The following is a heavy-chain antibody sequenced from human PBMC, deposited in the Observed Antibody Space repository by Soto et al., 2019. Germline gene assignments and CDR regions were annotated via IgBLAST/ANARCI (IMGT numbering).Heavy chain of an antibody. CDR1: GGTFSSYA. Sequence: QVQLVQSGAEVKKPGSSVKVSCKASGGTFSSYAISWVRQAPGQGLEWMGGIIPIFGTANYAQKFQGRVTIPAEESTSTGYMELSSLRCEDTAVYYCARDGGLIVGATHPWARWGQGTLVTVSS. J-gene: IGHJ4*02. CDR3: ARDGGLIVGATHPWAR. V-gene: IGHV1-69*12. CDR2: IIPIFGTA. D-gene: IGHD1-26*01.